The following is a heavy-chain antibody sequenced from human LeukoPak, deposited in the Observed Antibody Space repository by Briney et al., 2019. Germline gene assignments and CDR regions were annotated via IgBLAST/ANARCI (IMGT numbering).Heavy chain of an antibody. CDR2: IYYSGST. CDR1: GGSISSYY. Sequence: SETLSLTCTVSGGSISSYYWSWLRQPPGKGLEWIGYIYYSGSTNYNPSLKSRVTISVDTSKNQFSLKLSSVTAADTAVYYCAGLGIDAFDIWGQGTMVTVSS. CDR3: AGLGIDAFDI. J-gene: IGHJ3*02. V-gene: IGHV4-59*01. D-gene: IGHD6-13*01.